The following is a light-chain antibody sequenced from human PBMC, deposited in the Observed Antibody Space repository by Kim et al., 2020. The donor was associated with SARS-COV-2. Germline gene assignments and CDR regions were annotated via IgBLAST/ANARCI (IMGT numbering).Light chain of an antibody. V-gene: IGLV3-1*01. CDR2: RDN. Sequence: SYELTQPPSVSVSPGQTASITCSGDKLGDKYASWYQQKPGQSPVVVIFRDNSRPSGIPERFSGSNSGNTATLTISGTQAMDEADYYCQAWDSSIYVFGTGTKVTVL. CDR1: KLGDKY. CDR3: QAWDSSIYV. J-gene: IGLJ1*01.